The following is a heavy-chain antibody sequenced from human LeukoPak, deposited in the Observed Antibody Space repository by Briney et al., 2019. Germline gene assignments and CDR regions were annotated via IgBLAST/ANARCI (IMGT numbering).Heavy chain of an antibody. V-gene: IGHV1-69*01. D-gene: IGHD1-26*01. CDR1: GGTFRSYA. Sequence: SVKVSCKASGGTFRSYAISWVRQAPGQGLEWMGGIIPIFGTANYAQKFQGRVTITADESTSTAYMELSSLRSEDTAVYYCASGSYYSPYYYYYYMDVWGKGTTVTVSS. J-gene: IGHJ6*03. CDR3: ASGSYYSPYYYYYYMDV. CDR2: IIPIFGTA.